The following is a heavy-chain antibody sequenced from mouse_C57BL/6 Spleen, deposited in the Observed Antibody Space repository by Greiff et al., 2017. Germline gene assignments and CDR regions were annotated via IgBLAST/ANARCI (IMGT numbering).Heavy chain of an antibody. V-gene: IGHV1-26*01. CDR2: INPNNGGT. Sequence: VQLQQSGPELVKPGASVKISCKASGYTFTDYYMNWVKQSHGKSLEWIGDINPNNGGTSYNQKFKGKATLTVDKSSSTAYMELRSLTSEDSAVYYCARNEEGFAYWGQGTLVTVSA. CDR3: ARNEEGFAY. J-gene: IGHJ3*01. CDR1: GYTFTDYY.